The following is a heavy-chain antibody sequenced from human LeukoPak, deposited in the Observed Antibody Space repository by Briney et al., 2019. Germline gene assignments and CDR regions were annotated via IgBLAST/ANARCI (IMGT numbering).Heavy chain of an antibody. CDR3: ARGRSYDYVWGTHRFSGAYFDH. V-gene: IGHV4-34*01. D-gene: IGHD3-16*02. CDR2: INHDGIT. J-gene: IGHJ4*02. CDR1: GGSISSYY. Sequence: SETLSLTCTVSGGSISSYYWSWIRQPPGKGLEWIGEINHDGITNYNPSLKSRVTISVDTSQKQFSLKLTSVTAADTAVYYCARGRSYDYVWGTHRFSGAYFDHWGQGTLITVSS.